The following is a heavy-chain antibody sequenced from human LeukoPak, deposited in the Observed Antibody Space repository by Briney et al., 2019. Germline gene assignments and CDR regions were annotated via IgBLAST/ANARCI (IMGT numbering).Heavy chain of an antibody. CDR2: INYSGST. J-gene: IGHJ2*01. CDR3: ARQTLGGFWYFDL. CDR1: GDSISSYY. V-gene: IGHV4-59*08. Sequence: PSETLSLTCTVSGDSISSYYWSWIRQPPGKGLEWIGCINYSGSTSYNPSLRGRLTISLDTSKNQFSLNLNSVTAADTAVYYCARQTLGGFWYFDLWGRGTLVTVSS. D-gene: IGHD3-16*01.